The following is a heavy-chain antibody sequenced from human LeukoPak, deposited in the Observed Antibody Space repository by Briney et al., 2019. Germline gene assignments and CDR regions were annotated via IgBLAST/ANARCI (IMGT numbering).Heavy chain of an antibody. D-gene: IGHD5-12*01. CDR1: GYTFTSYA. J-gene: IGHJ4*02. CDR3: ARVLSSGYAIGFDY. Sequence: ASVKVSCKASGYTFTSYAMNWVRQAPGQGLEWMGWIDTNTGNPTYAQGFTGRFAFSLDTSVSTTFLQISSLEAEDTAVYYCARVLSSGYAIGFDYWGQGTLVTVSS. V-gene: IGHV7-4-1*02. CDR2: IDTNTGNP.